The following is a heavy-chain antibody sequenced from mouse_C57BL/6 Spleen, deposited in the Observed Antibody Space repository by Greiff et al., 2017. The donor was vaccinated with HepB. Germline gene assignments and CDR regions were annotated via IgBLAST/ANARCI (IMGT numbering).Heavy chain of an antibody. CDR3: ARDYSNYPYYAMDY. J-gene: IGHJ4*01. CDR2: IYPGDGDT. CDR1: GYAFSSSR. Sequence: QVQLQQSGPALVKPGASVKISCRASGYAFSSSRMNWVKQRPGKVLEWIGRIYPGDGDTNYNGKFKGKASLPADNSSSTAYMRLSSLTSEDSAVYFCARDYSNYPYYAMDYWGQGTSVTVSS. D-gene: IGHD2-5*01. V-gene: IGHV1-82*01.